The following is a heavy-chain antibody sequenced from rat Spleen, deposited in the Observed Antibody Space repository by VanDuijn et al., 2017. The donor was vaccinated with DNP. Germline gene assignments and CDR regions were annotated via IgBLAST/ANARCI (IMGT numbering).Heavy chain of an antibody. J-gene: IGHJ2*01. CDR3: TRATGFDY. V-gene: IGHV5-7*01. Sequence: EVQLVESGGGLVQPGRSLKLSCAAAGVTFGDFNMAWVRQFPERGLEWVATILYDGSVTYYGDSVKGRFTISRDNEKSTLYLQMNSLRSEDTATYYCTRATGFDYWGQGVMVTVSS. CDR1: GVTFGDFN. CDR2: ILYDGSVT. D-gene: IGHD4-2*01.